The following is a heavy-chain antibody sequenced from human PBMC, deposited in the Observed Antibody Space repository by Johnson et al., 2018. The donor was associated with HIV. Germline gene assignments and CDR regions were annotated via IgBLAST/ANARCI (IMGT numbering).Heavy chain of an antibody. CDR2: ISYDGSNN. Sequence: VQLVESGGGVVQPGRSLRLSCAASGFTFSSYAMHWVRQAPGKGLEWVAVISYDGSNNYYADSVKGRFTISRDNSKNSLYLQMNSLRAEDTAVYYCARDQSEVDAFDIWGQGTMVTVSS. CDR3: ARDQSEVDAFDI. CDR1: GFTFSSYA. V-gene: IGHV3-30*04. J-gene: IGHJ3*02.